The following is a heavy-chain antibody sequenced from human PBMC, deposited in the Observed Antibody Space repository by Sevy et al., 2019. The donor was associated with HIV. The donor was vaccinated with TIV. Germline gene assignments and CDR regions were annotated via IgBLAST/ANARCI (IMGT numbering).Heavy chain of an antibody. V-gene: IGHV3-7*01. CDR2: IKEDGSEK. D-gene: IGHD2-15*01. CDR1: GFTFSTYNHYW. CDR3: ARGAPYGGSGPFGN. J-gene: IGHJ4*02. Sequence: GGSLRLSCAASGFTFSTYNHYWMTWVRQDPGKGLEWVANIKEDGSEKYHVDSVKGRFTMSRDNAKNSVYLQMNRLRAEDTAVYYCARGAPYGGSGPFGNWGQGILVTVSS.